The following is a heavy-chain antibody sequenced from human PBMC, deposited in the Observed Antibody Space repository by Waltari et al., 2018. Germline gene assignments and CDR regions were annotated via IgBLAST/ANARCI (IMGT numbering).Heavy chain of an antibody. Sequence: QVQLQQWGAGLLKPSETLSLTCAVYGGSFSGYSWSCLRPPPGKGLEWIGEINHSGSTNYNPSLKSRVTISVDTSKNQFSLKLSSVTAADTAVYYCARGGRGYYGSGSYSYWGQGTLVTVSS. D-gene: IGHD3-10*01. J-gene: IGHJ4*02. V-gene: IGHV4-34*01. CDR1: GGSFSGYS. CDR3: ARGGRGYYGSGSYSY. CDR2: INHSGST.